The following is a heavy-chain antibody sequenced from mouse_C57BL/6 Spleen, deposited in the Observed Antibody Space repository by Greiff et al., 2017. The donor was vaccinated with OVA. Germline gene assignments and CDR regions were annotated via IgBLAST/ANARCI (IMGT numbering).Heavy chain of an antibody. CDR3: ARTAQLGLQGSFFDY. V-gene: IGHV1-9*01. J-gene: IGHJ2*01. CDR1: GYTFTGYW. CDR2: ILPGSGST. Sequence: VQLQQSGAELMKPGASVKLSCKATGYTFTGYWIEWVKQRPGHGLEWIGEILPGSGSTNYNEKFKGKATFTADTSSNTTYMQLSSLTTEDSAIYYCARTAQLGLQGSFFDYWGQGTTLTVSS. D-gene: IGHD3-1*01.